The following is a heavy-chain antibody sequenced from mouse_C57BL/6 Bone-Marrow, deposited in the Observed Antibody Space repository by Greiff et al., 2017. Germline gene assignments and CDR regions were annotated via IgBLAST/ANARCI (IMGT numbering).Heavy chain of an antibody. Sequence: VKLQQPGAELVRPGTSVKLSCKASGYTFTSYWMHWVKQRPGQGLEWIGVIDPSDSYTNYNQKFKGKATLTVDTSSSTAYMQLSSLTSEDSAVYYCARWLVDYWGQGTSVTVSS. J-gene: IGHJ4*01. V-gene: IGHV1-59*01. D-gene: IGHD2-2*01. CDR1: GYTFTSYW. CDR3: ARWLVDY. CDR2: IDPSDSYT.